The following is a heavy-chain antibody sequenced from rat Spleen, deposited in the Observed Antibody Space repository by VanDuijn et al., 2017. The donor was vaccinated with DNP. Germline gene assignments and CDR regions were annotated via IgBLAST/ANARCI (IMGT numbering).Heavy chain of an antibody. D-gene: IGHD1-8*01. CDR2: ISYSGST. V-gene: IGHV3-1*01. J-gene: IGHJ4*01. CDR3: AREGHYSSYVYVMDA. Sequence: EVQLQESGPGLVKPSQSLSLTCSVTGYSITSNYWGWIRKFPGNEMEWMGYISYSGSTSYNPSLKSRLSITRDTSKNQFFLQLNSVTTEDTATYYCAREGHYSSYVYVMDAWGQGASVTVSS. CDR1: GYSITSNY.